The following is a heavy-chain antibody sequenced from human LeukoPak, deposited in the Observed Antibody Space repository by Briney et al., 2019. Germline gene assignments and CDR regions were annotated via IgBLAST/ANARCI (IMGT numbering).Heavy chain of an antibody. CDR3: AKDVGGSSFFDY. CDR1: GFTFSSYA. D-gene: IGHD6-6*01. Sequence: GGSLRLSCAASGFTFSSYAMSWVRQAPGKGLEWVSAISGSGGSTYYADSVKGRFTISRDNPMSMLFLQMSSLRVEDTALYYCAKDVGGSSFFDYWGQGISVTVSS. J-gene: IGHJ4*02. CDR2: ISGSGGST. V-gene: IGHV3-23*01.